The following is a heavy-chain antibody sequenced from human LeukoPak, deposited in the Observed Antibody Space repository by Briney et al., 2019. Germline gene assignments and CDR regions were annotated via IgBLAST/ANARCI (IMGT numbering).Heavy chain of an antibody. Sequence: GASVKVSCKASGYTFTSYGISWVRQAPGQGLEWMGWISAYNGNTNYAQKLQGRVTMTTDTSTSTAYMELRSLRSDDTAVYYCARDSYYYDSSGYRDYWGQGTLVTVSS. V-gene: IGHV1-18*01. CDR2: ISAYNGNT. J-gene: IGHJ4*02. D-gene: IGHD3-22*01. CDR3: ARDSYYYDSSGYRDY. CDR1: GYTFTSYG.